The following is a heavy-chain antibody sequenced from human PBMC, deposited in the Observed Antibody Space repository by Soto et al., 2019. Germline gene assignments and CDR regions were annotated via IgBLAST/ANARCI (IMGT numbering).Heavy chain of an antibody. D-gene: IGHD1-7*01. CDR2: MNDSGST. Sequence: QVQLQQWGAGLLKPSETLSLTCAVSGGSFSGYYWSWIRQPPGKGLERIGEMNDSGSTKYNASLESRVDISVDTSKGHFSLTLTSVTAADTAVYYCASPRWNYIYWGQGTLVAVSS. CDR1: GGSFSGYY. V-gene: IGHV4-34*01. CDR3: ASPRWNYIY. J-gene: IGHJ4*02.